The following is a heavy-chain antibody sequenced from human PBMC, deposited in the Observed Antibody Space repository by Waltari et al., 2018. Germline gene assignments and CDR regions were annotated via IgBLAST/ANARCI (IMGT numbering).Heavy chain of an antibody. CDR1: GFTFSSYD. J-gene: IGHJ4*02. CDR2: IGTAGDT. V-gene: IGHV3-13*01. CDR3: ARDLPSVAGSLDY. Sequence: EVQLVESGGGLVQPGGSLRLSCAASGFTFSSYDMHWVRQATGKGLEWVSAIGTAGDTYYPGSVKGRFTISRENAKNTLYLQMNSLRAEDTAVYYCARDLPSVAGSLDYWGQGTLVTISS. D-gene: IGHD6-19*01.